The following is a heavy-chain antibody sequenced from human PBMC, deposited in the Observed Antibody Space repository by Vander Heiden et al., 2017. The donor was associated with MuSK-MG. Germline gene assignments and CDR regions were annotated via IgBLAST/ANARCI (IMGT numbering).Heavy chain of an antibody. CDR3: ARGRWSAGVDYYYIDV. Sequence: QVQLVQSGAEVNPPGASVKVSCKASGNTVTSSDITWVRQATGPGLEWMRGMKPNSGKKGYAQKEQGRVTMTRNTSISTAYMELRSLRQKDTVVYYGARGRWSAGVDYYYIDVWGEGTTVTVSS. V-gene: IGHV1-8*01. CDR2: MKPNSGKK. D-gene: IGHD1-26*01. J-gene: IGHJ6*03. CDR1: GNTVTSSD.